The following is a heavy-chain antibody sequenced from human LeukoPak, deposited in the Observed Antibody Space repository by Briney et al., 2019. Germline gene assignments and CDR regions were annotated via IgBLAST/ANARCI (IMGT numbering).Heavy chain of an antibody. CDR2: INHSGST. CDR1: GGSISSGGYY. J-gene: IGHJ4*02. Sequence: PSQTLSLTCTVSGGSISSGGYYWSWIRQPPGKGLEWIGEINHSGSTNYNPSLKSRVTISVDTSKNQFSLKLSSVTAADTAVYYCARGTTVTTTSDFDYWGQGTLVTVSS. CDR3: ARGTTVTTTSDFDY. V-gene: IGHV4-30-2*01. D-gene: IGHD4-17*01.